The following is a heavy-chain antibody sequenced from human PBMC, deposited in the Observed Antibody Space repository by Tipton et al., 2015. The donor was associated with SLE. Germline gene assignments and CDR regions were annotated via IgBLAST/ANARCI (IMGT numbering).Heavy chain of an antibody. Sequence: QLVQSGAEVKKPGASVKISCKTSGYTFTSNYIHWARQAPGQGLEWMGIINPGGGRATYSQKFQGRVTMTRDTSASTVDMELSSLRSEDSALYYCARGGIFGVFALDFWGQGTLVTVSS. J-gene: IGHJ4*02. V-gene: IGHV1-46*01. CDR1: GYTFTSNY. CDR3: ARGGIFGVFALDF. D-gene: IGHD3-3*01. CDR2: INPGGGRA.